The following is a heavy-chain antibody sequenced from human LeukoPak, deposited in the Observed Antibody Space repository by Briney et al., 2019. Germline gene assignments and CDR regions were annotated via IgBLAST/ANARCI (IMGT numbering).Heavy chain of an antibody. V-gene: IGHV4-34*01. CDR3: ARSPLTGNYGDWFDP. J-gene: IGHJ5*02. CDR1: GGSISGYY. D-gene: IGHD3-9*01. CDR2: INHSGRI. Sequence: SETLSLTCTVSGGSISGYYWSWIRQPPGKGLELVAEINHSGRINYNPSLKSRVIISIDTSKNQLSLKLTSVTAADTAVYYCARSPLTGNYGDWFDPWGQGTLVTVSS.